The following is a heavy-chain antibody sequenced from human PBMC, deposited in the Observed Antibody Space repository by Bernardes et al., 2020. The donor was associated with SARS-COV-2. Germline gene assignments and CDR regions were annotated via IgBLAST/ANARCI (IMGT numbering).Heavy chain of an antibody. Sequence: ASVNVPCKAPVYTFTSYGISWVRQAPGQGLQWIGWISADSGNTDYAQKFQARVTMTTDKSTSTAYMELRSLRTDDAAVYYCATVVGYSYGGGWFDPWGQGTLVTVSS. CDR3: ATVVGYSYGGGWFDP. CDR2: ISADSGNT. J-gene: IGHJ5*02. D-gene: IGHD5-18*01. V-gene: IGHV1-18*01. CDR1: VYTFTSYG.